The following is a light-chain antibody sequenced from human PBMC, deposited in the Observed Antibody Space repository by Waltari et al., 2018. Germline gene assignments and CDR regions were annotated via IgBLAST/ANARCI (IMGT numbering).Light chain of an antibody. Sequence: IVMTQSPATLSLSPGERATLSCRASQSVSSSLAWYQQKPGQAHRLLIYGASSRATGILDSFSGSGSGTEFNLTISSLEPEDVAVYYCQQNSNWPFTLGPGTKLDIK. J-gene: IGKJ3*01. CDR2: GAS. CDR1: QSVSSS. V-gene: IGKV3D-15*01. CDR3: QQNSNWPFT.